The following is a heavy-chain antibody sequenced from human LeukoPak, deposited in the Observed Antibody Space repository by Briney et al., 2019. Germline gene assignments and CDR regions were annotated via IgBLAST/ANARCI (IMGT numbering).Heavy chain of an antibody. CDR3: ARMYSGTYGGIDY. Sequence: PSETLSLTCTVSGGSISGYYWSWIRPPAGGGLEWIGRIYSSGSTNYNPSLKSRVTMSVDTSRNRFSLKLTSVTAADTGVYYCARMYSGTYGGIDYWGQGSLVTVSS. CDR1: GGSISGYY. V-gene: IGHV4-4*07. D-gene: IGHD1-26*01. J-gene: IGHJ4*02. CDR2: IYSSGST.